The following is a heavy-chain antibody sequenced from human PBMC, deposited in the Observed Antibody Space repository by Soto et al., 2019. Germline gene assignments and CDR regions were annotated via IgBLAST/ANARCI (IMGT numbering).Heavy chain of an antibody. CDR2: VNPNTCGV. V-gene: IGHV1-2*02. CDR3: AREYNASKVYGYENWFSP. D-gene: IGHD5-12*01. Sequence: QVQLVQSGAEVKKVGASVKVSCEASGYAFIDYYIHWVRHAPGQGLEWMGWVNPNTCGVNYAQKFQVRVIMTRDSSIRTAYMELTGLRSEYPAVYYCAREYNASKVYGYENWFSPWGQGNLVTVSS. CDR1: GYAFIDYY. J-gene: IGHJ5*02.